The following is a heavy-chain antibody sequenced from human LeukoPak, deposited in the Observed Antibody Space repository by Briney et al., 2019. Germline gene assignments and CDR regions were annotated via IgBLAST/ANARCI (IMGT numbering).Heavy chain of an antibody. CDR1: GYTSTGYY. D-gene: IGHD5-18*01. CDR3: ARGGSHSYGYVDY. Sequence: GASVKVSCKASGYTSTGYYMHWVRQAPGQGLEWMGWINLNSGGTNYAQKFQGRVTMTRDTSISTAYMELSRLRSDDTAVYYCARGGSHSYGYVDYWGQGTLVTVSS. J-gene: IGHJ4*02. V-gene: IGHV1-2*02. CDR2: INLNSGGT.